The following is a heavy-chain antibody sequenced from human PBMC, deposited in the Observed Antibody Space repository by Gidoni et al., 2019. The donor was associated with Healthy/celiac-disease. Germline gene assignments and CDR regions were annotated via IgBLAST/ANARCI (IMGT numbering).Heavy chain of an antibody. V-gene: IGHV1-46*03. Sequence: QVQLVQSGAEVKKPGASVKVSCQASCNTVPSSHMPWFRQAPGQRLEWMGIINTRDGSTSYAQKFQGRVTMTRDTSTSTVYMELSSLRSEDTAVYYCARGRYSGRPIPPANWFDPWGQGTLVTVSS. CDR2: INTRDGST. J-gene: IGHJ5*02. CDR3: ARGRYSGRPIPPANWFDP. D-gene: IGHD1-26*01. CDR1: CNTVPSSH.